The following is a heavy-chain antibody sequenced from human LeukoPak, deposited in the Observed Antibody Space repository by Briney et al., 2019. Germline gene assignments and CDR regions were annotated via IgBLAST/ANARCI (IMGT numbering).Heavy chain of an antibody. CDR3: ARGSSTVTTAFDY. CDR2: INPNSGGT. D-gene: IGHD4-17*01. Sequence: ASVKVSCKASGYTFTGYYMHWVRQAPGQGLEWMGWINPNSGGTNYAQKFQGWVTMTRDTSISTAYMELSGLRSDDTAVYYCARGSSTVTTAFDYWGQGTLVTVSS. CDR1: GYTFTGYY. J-gene: IGHJ4*02. V-gene: IGHV1-2*04.